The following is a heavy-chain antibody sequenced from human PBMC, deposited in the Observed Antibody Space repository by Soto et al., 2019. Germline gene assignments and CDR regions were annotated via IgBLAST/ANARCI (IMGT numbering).Heavy chain of an antibody. J-gene: IGHJ4*02. V-gene: IGHV4-59*08. Sequence: SETLSLTCTVSGGSISSFYWSWIRQPPGKGLEWIGYIHYSGSTNYNPSLKSRVTISVDTSKKQFSLKLSSVTAADTAVYYCANVATDGTSKLDYWGQGTLVTVSS. CDR2: IHYSGST. CDR3: ANVATDGTSKLDY. CDR1: GGSISSFY. D-gene: IGHD3-10*02.